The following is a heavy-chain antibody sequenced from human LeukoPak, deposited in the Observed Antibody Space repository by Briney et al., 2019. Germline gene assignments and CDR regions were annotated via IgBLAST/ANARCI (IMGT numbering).Heavy chain of an antibody. CDR3: ARSMNYYDSRGYSFDY. CDR1: GGSFSSYY. J-gene: IGHJ4*02. D-gene: IGHD3-22*01. Sequence: SETLSLTCTVSGGSFSSYYWSWIRQPAGKGLEWIGRIYTSGSTNSNPSLKSRVTMSVDTSKNQFALNLSSVTAADTAVYYCARSMNYYDSRGYSFDYWGQGTLVTVSS. CDR2: IYTSGST. V-gene: IGHV4-4*07.